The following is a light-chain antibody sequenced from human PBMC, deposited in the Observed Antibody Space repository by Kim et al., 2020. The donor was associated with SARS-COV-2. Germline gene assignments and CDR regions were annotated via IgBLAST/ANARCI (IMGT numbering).Light chain of an antibody. V-gene: IGKV1-39*01. CDR2: DAS. CDR3: QSSYSSPPYI. CDR1: QSISTY. Sequence: ASVGDRDTMTCRASQSISTYLNWYQQKPGKAPNILIYDASSLQSGVPSRFRGSGSGTDFTLTINSLRPEDSATYDCQSSYSSPPYIFGQGTKLEI. J-gene: IGKJ2*01.